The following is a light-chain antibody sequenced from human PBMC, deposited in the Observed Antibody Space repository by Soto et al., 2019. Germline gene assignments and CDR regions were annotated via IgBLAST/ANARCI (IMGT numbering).Light chain of an antibody. J-gene: IGKJ4*01. CDR1: QSVSNF. CDR2: DAS. Sequence: EIVLTQSPATLSLSPGERATLSCRASQSVSNFLAWYQQKPGQAPRLLIYDASTRATGIPARFSGSGSGTDFALTISSLEPEDFAVYYCQQRRTWPPLTFGGGTKVASK. V-gene: IGKV3-11*01. CDR3: QQRRTWPPLT.